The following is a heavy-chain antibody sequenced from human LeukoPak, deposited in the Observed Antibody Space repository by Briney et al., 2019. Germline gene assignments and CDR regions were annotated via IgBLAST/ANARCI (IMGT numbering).Heavy chain of an antibody. D-gene: IGHD1-26*01. V-gene: IGHV1-24*01. J-gene: IGHJ4*02. Sequence: ASVKVSCKVSGYTLTELSMHWVRQAPGKGLEWMGGFDPEDGETIYAQKFQGRVTMTEDTSTDTAYMELSSLGSEDTAVYYCATALTPVGAIDYWGQGTLVTVSS. CDR2: FDPEDGET. CDR1: GYTLTELS. CDR3: ATALTPVGAIDY.